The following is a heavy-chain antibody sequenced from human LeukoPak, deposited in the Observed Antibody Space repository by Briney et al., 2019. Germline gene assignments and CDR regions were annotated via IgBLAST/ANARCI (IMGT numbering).Heavy chain of an antibody. J-gene: IGHJ4*02. CDR1: GGSFSGYD. V-gene: IGHV4-34*01. CDR3: ARLTGTTYYFDY. D-gene: IGHD1-7*01. CDR2: INHSGST. Sequence: SETLSLTCAIYGGSFSGYDWSWIRQPPGKGLEWIGEINHSGSTNYNPSLKSRVTISVDTSKNQFSLKLSSVTAADTAVYYCARLTGTTYYFDYWGQGTLVTVSS.